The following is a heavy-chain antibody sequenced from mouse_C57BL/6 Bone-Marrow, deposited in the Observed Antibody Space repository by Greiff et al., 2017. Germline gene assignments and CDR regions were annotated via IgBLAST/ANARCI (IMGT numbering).Heavy chain of an antibody. CDR2: INPSTGGT. V-gene: IGHV1-42*01. CDR1: GYSFTGYY. J-gene: IGHJ2*01. Sequence: VQLQQSGPELVKPGASVKISCKASGYSFTGYYMNWVKQSPEKSLEWIGEINPSTGGTTYNQKFKAKATLTVDKSSSTAYMQLKSLTSEDSAVYYCARKRANWGDYWGQGTTLTVSS. CDR3: ARKRANWGDY. D-gene: IGHD4-1*01.